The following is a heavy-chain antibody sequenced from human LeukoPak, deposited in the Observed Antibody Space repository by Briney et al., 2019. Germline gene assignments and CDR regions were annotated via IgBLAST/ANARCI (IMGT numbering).Heavy chain of an antibody. Sequence: GGALRLSCAASGFTFSSYEVNWVRQAPGKGLEGVSYISSSGSTIYYADSVKGRFTISRDNAKNSLYLHMNSLRAEDTAVYYCAELGITTIGGVWGRGTTVTISS. CDR1: GFTFSSYE. J-gene: IGHJ6*04. CDR3: AELGITTIGGV. D-gene: IGHD3-10*02. CDR2: ISSSGSTI. V-gene: IGHV3-48*03.